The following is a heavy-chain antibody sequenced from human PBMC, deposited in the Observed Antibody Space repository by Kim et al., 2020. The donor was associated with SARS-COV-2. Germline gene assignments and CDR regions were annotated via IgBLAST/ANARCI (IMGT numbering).Heavy chain of an antibody. J-gene: IGHJ4*02. CDR3: ARDVDSSGSYFDY. Sequence: GGSLRLSCAASGFTFSSYAMHWVRQAPGKGLEWVAVISYDGSNKYYADSVKGRFTISRDNSKNTLYLQMNSLRAEDTAVYYCARDVDSSGSYFDYWGQGTLVTVSS. D-gene: IGHD3-22*01. CDR1: GFTFSSYA. CDR2: ISYDGSNK. V-gene: IGHV3-30*04.